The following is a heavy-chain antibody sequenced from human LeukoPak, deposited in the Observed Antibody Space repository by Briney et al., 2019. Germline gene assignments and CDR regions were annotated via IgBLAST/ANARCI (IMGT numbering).Heavy chain of an antibody. CDR2: ISYDGYNE. CDR1: GFTFNNYA. D-gene: IGHD3-9*01. V-gene: IGHV3-30*18. J-gene: IGHJ4*02. CDR3: AKPKFSVLWFFDY. Sequence: PGGSLRLSWAASGFTFNNYAMHWVGQSPGRGLEWLAFISYDGYNEDYADSVRGRFSISRGNSKNTLYLQMSSLRPEDTAVYYCAKPKFSVLWFFDYWGQGSLVTVSS.